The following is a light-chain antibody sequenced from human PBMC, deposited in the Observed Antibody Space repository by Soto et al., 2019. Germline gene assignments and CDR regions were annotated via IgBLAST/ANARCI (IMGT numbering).Light chain of an antibody. CDR2: VNSDGTH. Sequence: QPVLTQPPSASASLGASVNLTCSLSSGHSTNAIAWHQQQPEKGPRYLMNVNSDGTHKKGDGIPDRFSGSSSGTERYLIISSLQSEDEADYYCQTWGTGIHVFGAGTKLTVL. CDR3: QTWGTGIHV. J-gene: IGLJ1*01. V-gene: IGLV4-69*01. CDR1: SGHSTNA.